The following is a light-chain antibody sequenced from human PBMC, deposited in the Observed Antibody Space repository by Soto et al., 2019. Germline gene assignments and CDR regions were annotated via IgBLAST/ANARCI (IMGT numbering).Light chain of an antibody. J-gene: IGKJ4*01. CDR2: GTS. Sequence: EVVMTQSPATLSVSPGERATLSCRASQSARSSLGWYQQKPGQPPRLLIHGTSIRATGIPARVSGSGSGTEFTLTISSLQSEDFAVYYCQHYNNWPLTFGGGTKVDI. CDR3: QHYNNWPLT. CDR1: QSARSS. V-gene: IGKV3-15*01.